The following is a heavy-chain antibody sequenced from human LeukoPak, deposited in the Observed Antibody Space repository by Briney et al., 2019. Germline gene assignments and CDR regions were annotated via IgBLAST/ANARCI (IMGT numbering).Heavy chain of an antibody. Sequence: ASVKVSCKASGYTFTSYDINWVRQATGQGLEWMGWMNPNSGNTGYAQKFQGRVTMTRNTSISTAYMELSSLRSEDTAVYYCASDFWSGYYNDYYYGMDVWGQGTTVTVSS. CDR3: ASDFWSGYYNDYYYGMDV. D-gene: IGHD3-3*01. V-gene: IGHV1-8*02. J-gene: IGHJ6*02. CDR1: GYTFTSYD. CDR2: MNPNSGNT.